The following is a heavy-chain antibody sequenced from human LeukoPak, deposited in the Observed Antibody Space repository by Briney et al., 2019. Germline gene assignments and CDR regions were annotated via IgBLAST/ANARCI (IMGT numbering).Heavy chain of an antibody. J-gene: IGHJ4*02. CDR1: GFTFSSYS. D-gene: IGHD6-13*01. Sequence: GGSLRLSCAASGFTFSSYSMNWVRQAPGKGLEWVSSISSSSSYIYYADSVKGRFTISRDSAKNSLYLQMNSLRAEDTAVYYCARIEQQTAYVDYWGQGTLVTVSS. CDR2: ISSSSSYI. V-gene: IGHV3-21*01. CDR3: ARIEQQTAYVDY.